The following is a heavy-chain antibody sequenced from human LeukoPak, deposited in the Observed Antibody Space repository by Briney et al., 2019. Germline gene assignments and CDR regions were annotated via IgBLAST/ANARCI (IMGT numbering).Heavy chain of an antibody. D-gene: IGHD2-2*01. CDR3: ARFGYDPNYFDY. CDR1: GFTFSDYY. J-gene: IGHJ4*02. CDR2: ISSSSSYT. Sequence: NPGGSLRLSCAASGFTFSDYYMGWIRQAQGKGLEWVSYISSSSSYTNYADSVKGRFTISRDNAKNSLYLQMNSLRAEDTAVYYCARFGYDPNYFDYWGQGTLVTVSS. V-gene: IGHV3-11*03.